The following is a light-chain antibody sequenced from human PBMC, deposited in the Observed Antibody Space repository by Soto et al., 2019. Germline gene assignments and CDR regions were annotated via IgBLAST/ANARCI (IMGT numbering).Light chain of an antibody. Sequence: QSVLTQPPSESGFPGQSVTISCTGTSSDVGGYNYVSWYQQHPGKAPKLMIYEVSKRPSGVPDRFSGSKSGNTASLTVSGLQAEYEADYYCSSYAGSNNVVFGGGTKVTVL. CDR1: SSDVGGYNY. V-gene: IGLV2-8*01. CDR2: EVS. CDR3: SSYAGSNNVV. J-gene: IGLJ2*01.